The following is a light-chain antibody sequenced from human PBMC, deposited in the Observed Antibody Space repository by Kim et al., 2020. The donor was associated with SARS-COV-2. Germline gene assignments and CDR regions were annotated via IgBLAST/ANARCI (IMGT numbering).Light chain of an antibody. V-gene: IGKV3-15*01. J-gene: IGKJ1*01. Sequence: VSPEERATPSCRASLSVSRNLAWYKKKHGQAPRLPIYGAPPRATVIPDRFSGSGSGRECTLTTRSLQSVDFVDYYCEKYNNWPETLGQGSKV. CDR3: EKYNNWPET. CDR2: GAP. CDR1: LSVSRN.